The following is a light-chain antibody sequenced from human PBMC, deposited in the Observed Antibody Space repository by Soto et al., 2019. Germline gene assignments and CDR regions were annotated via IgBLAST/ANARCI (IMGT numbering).Light chain of an antibody. J-gene: IGKJ4*01. V-gene: IGKV4-1*01. CDR2: WAS. CDR1: QNVLYSSNNKNY. Sequence: DIVMTQSPDSLAVSLGERATINCKSSQNVLYSSNNKNYLAWYQQKPGQPPKLLIYWASTRESGVPDRIRGSGSGTDFTLTISSLQAEDVAVYYCQKYYSTPCTFGGGTKVEIK. CDR3: QKYYSTPCT.